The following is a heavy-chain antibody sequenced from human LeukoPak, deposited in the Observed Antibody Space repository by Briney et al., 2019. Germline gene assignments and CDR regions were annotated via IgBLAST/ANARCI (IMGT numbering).Heavy chain of an antibody. V-gene: IGHV3-21*01. D-gene: IGHD6-19*01. J-gene: IGHJ4*02. Sequence: GGSLRLSCAASGFTFSSYSMNWVRQAPGKGLEWVSFISSSNSYIYYADSVKGRFTISRDNAKNSLYLQMNSLRAEDTAVYYCARDDAYSSGFDFDYWGQGTLVTVSS. CDR2: ISSSNSYI. CDR3: ARDDAYSSGFDFDY. CDR1: GFTFSSYS.